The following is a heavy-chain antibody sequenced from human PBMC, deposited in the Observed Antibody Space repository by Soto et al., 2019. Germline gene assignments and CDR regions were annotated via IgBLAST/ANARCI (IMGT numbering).Heavy chain of an antibody. CDR1: GFTFSSYA. D-gene: IGHD3-3*01. CDR2: ISGSGGST. Sequence: PGGSLRLSCAASGFTFSSYAMSWVRQAPGKGLEWVSAISGSGGSTYYADSVKGRFTISRDNSKNTLYLQMNSLRAEDTAVYYCAKHKFYDFWSGYYTGIHIGPPAPHYFDYWGQGTLVTVSS. CDR3: AKHKFYDFWSGYYTGIHIGPPAPHYFDY. J-gene: IGHJ4*02. V-gene: IGHV3-23*01.